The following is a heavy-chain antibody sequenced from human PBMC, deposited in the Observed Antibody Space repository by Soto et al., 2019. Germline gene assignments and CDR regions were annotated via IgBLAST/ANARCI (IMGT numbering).Heavy chain of an antibody. CDR2: IYYSGST. CDR1: GDSINNRSYY. Sequence: SETLSLTCTVTGDSINNRSYYWGWIRQPPGKGLEWIGSIYYSGSTYNNPSLKSRVSMSVDTSKNQFPLKLRSVTAADTALYYCARQRTSVVTQAYFDSWGQGSLVTVSS. D-gene: IGHD2-21*02. V-gene: IGHV4-39*01. CDR3: ARQRTSVVTQAYFDS. J-gene: IGHJ4*02.